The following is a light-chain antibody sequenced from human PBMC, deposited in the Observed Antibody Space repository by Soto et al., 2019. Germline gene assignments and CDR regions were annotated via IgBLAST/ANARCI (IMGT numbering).Light chain of an antibody. CDR1: QSIGSE. Sequence: DIQMTQSPSTLSASIGDRVTITCRASQSIGSELAWYQQKPGKAPKLLIYKASSLESGVPSTFSGSESGTEFSLTVSRLQPDDFATYYCLQHDSFPYTVGQGTRLEI. V-gene: IGKV1-5*03. CDR2: KAS. CDR3: LQHDSFPYT. J-gene: IGKJ2*01.